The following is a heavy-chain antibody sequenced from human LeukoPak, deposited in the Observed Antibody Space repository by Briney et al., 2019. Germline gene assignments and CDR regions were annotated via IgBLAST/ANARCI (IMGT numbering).Heavy chain of an antibody. CDR2: LYSGGGT. D-gene: IGHD5-18*01. CDR3: ARSSLGYSYVFDI. J-gene: IGHJ3*02. Sequence: PGGSLRLSCAASGFPVSSHYMSWVRQAPGKGLEWVSVLYSGGGTEYGDSVKGRFTISRDNSKNTLYLQMNSLRPEDTAVYYCARSSLGYSYVFDIWGLGTMVIVSS. V-gene: IGHV3-53*01. CDR1: GFPVSSHY.